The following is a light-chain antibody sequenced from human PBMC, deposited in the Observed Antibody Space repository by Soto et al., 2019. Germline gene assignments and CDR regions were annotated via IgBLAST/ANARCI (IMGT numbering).Light chain of an antibody. CDR2: EVS. CDR3: SSYAGRNNLV. V-gene: IGLV2-8*01. Sequence: QSVLTQPPSASGSPGQSVTISCTGTSSDVGGYDYVSWYQQHPGKAPKLMIYEVSKRPSGVPHRFSGSRSDNTASLTVSGLQAEDEADYYCSSYAGRNNLVFGGGTKVTVL. J-gene: IGLJ2*01. CDR1: SSDVGGYDY.